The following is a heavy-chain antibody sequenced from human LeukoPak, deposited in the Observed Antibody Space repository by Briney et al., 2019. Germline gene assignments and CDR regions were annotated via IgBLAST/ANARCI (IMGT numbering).Heavy chain of an antibody. CDR1: GGSISSGDYY. D-gene: IGHD6-19*01. CDR3: ARDLDNSGWSGSDY. J-gene: IGHJ4*02. CDR2: IYSSGST. V-gene: IGHV4-61*08. Sequence: PSETLSLTGTVSGGSISSGDYYWSWIRQAPGKGLEWIGYIYSSGSTTYSPSLKSRVTISVDTSKNQFSLKLTSVTASDTAVYYCARDLDNSGWSGSDYWGQGTLVTVSS.